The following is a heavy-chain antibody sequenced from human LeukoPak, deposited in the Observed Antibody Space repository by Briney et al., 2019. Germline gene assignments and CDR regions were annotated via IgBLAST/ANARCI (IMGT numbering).Heavy chain of an antibody. CDR1: GFTFSSYS. D-gene: IGHD5-18*01. V-gene: IGHV3-48*01. CDR3: ARDWIQLWLLDS. Sequence: GGSLRLSCAASGFTFSSYSINWVRQAPGKGLEWVSYISSSSSAIYYADSVKGRFTISRDNVKNSLYLQMNSLRAEDTAVYYCARDWIQLWLLDSWGQGTLVTVSS. CDR2: ISSSSSAI. J-gene: IGHJ4*02.